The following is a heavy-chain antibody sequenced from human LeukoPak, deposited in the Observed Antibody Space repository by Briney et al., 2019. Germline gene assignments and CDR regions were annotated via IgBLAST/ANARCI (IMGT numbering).Heavy chain of an antibody. CDR3: ARGSVLRFLEWLSEYYFDY. Sequence: GASVKVSCKASGYTFTSYAMNWVRQAPGQGLEWMGWINTNTGNPTYAQGFTGRFVFSLDTSVSTAYLQISSLKAEDTAVYYCARGSVLRFLEWLSEYYFDYWGQGTLVTVSS. CDR1: GYTFTSYA. J-gene: IGHJ4*02. D-gene: IGHD3-3*01. V-gene: IGHV7-4-1*02. CDR2: INTNTGNP.